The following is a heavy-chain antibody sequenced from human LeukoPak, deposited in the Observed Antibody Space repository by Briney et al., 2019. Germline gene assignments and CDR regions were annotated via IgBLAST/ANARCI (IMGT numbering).Heavy chain of an antibody. D-gene: IGHD3-10*01. V-gene: IGHV3-30*18. Sequence: GGALRLSCPASGFTLSNYGLHWVRQAPGKGVEWVAVISYDGSNKYYADSVKGRFTISRDNSKNTLYLQMNSLRAEDTAVYYCAKGGVLDYFDYWGQGTLVTVSS. J-gene: IGHJ4*02. CDR2: ISYDGSNK. CDR1: GFTLSNYG. CDR3: AKGGVLDYFDY.